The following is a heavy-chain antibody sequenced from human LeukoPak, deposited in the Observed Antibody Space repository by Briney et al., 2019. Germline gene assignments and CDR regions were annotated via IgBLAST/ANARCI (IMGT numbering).Heavy chain of an antibody. CDR1: GYTFTGYY. V-gene: IGHV1-2*02. D-gene: IGHD3-10*01. Sequence: ASVKVSCKASGYTFTGYYMHWVRQAPGQGLEWMGWINPNSGGTNYAQKFQGRVTMTRDTSISTAYMELSRLRSDDTAVYYCARDPYGFGDPSDYWGQGTLVTVS. J-gene: IGHJ4*02. CDR3: ARDPYGFGDPSDY. CDR2: INPNSGGT.